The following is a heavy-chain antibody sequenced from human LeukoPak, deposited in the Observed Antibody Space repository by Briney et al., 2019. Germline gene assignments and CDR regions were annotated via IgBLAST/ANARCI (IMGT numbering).Heavy chain of an antibody. V-gene: IGHV4-30-4*08. CDR2: IYYSGST. CDR1: GGSISSGDYY. J-gene: IGHJ6*04. D-gene: IGHD3-3*01. Sequence: SQTLSLTCTVSGGSISSGDYYWSWIRQPPGKGLEWIGYIYYSGSTYHNPSLKSRVTISVDTSKNQFSLKLSSVTAADTAVYYCARRYYDLWSGWPDVWGKGTTVTVSS. CDR3: ARRYYDLWSGWPDV.